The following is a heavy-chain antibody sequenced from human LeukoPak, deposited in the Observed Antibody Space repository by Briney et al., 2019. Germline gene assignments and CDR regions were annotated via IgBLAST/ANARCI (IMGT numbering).Heavy chain of an antibody. D-gene: IGHD2-2*01. CDR3: ARYGDIVVVPAAISPQYYYYYYGMDV. CDR1: GFTFSSYA. Sequence: GGSLRLSCAASGFTFSSYAMRWVRQAPGKGLEWVSSISSSSSYIYYADSVKGRFTISRDNAKNSLYLQMNSLRAEDTAVYYCARYGDIVVVPAAISPQYYYYYYGMDVWGQGTTVTVSS. V-gene: IGHV3-21*01. J-gene: IGHJ6*02. CDR2: ISSSSSYI.